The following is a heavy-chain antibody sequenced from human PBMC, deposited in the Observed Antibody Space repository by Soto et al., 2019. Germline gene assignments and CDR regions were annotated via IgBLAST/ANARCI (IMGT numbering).Heavy chain of an antibody. V-gene: IGHV3-30-3*01. D-gene: IGHD6-13*01. Sequence: QVQLVESGGGVVQPGRSLRLSCAASGFTFSSYAMHWVRQAPGKGLEWVAVISYDGSNKYYADSVKGRFTISRDNSKNTLYLQMNSLRAEDTAVYYCARDAFYSSSWYYYYYYGMAVWGQGTTVTFSS. CDR1: GFTFSSYA. CDR2: ISYDGSNK. CDR3: ARDAFYSSSWYYYYYYGMAV. J-gene: IGHJ6*02.